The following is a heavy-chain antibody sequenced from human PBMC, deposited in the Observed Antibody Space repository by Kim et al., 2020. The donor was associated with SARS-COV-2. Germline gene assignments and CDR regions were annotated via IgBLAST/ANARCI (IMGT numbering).Heavy chain of an antibody. V-gene: IGHV3-11*01. Sequence: GGSLRLSCAASGFTLSDYYMSWIRQAPGKGLEWVSYISSSGSTIYYADSVKGRFTISRDNAKNSLYLQMNSLRAEDTAVYYCARDWYSSSWYERAGGWFDPWGQGTLVTVSS. CDR3: ARDWYSSSWYERAGGWFDP. D-gene: IGHD6-13*01. CDR1: GFTLSDYY. J-gene: IGHJ5*02. CDR2: ISSSGSTI.